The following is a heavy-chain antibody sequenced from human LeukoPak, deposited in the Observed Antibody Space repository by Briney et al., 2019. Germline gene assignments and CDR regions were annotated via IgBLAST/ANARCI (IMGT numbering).Heavy chain of an antibody. V-gene: IGHV3-21*01. Sequence: GGSLRLSCAASGFTFSSYGMNWVRQAPGKGLEWVSSISSSSSYIYYADSVKGRFTISRDNAKNSLYLQMNSLRAEDTAVYYCARSGPTYGSGSYVHVYWGQGTLVTVSS. CDR3: ARSGPTYGSGSYVHVY. D-gene: IGHD3-10*01. CDR2: ISSSSSYI. CDR1: GFTFSSYG. J-gene: IGHJ4*02.